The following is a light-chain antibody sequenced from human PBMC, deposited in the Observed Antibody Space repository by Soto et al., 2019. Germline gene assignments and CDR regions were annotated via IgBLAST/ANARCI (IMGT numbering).Light chain of an antibody. V-gene: IGKV1-39*01. CDR2: AAS. J-gene: IGKJ2*01. Sequence: DIQMTQSPSSLSASVGDRVTITCRASQTIDDYLNWYQQKVGRAPKLLIYAASTLHSGVPSRFSGSGSGTDCTLTINSLPPEDFATYYCQQTYTTPQTFGQGTRLDIK. CDR3: QQTYTTPQT. CDR1: QTIDDY.